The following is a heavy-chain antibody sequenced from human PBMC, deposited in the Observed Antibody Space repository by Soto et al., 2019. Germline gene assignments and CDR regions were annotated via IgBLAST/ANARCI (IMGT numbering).Heavy chain of an antibody. CDR2: ISYDGSNK. J-gene: IGHJ4*02. CDR3: AKDLIRYNWNDGGFDY. Sequence: QVPLVESGGGVVQPGRSLRLSCAASGFTFSSYGMHWVRQAPGKGLEWVAVISYDGSNKYYADSVKGRFTISRDNSKNTLYLQMNSLRAEDTAVYYCAKDLIRYNWNDGGFDYWGQGTLVTVSS. D-gene: IGHD1-1*01. V-gene: IGHV3-30*18. CDR1: GFTFSSYG.